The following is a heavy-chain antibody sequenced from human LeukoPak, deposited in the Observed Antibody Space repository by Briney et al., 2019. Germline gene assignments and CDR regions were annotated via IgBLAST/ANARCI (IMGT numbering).Heavy chain of an antibody. Sequence: SETLSLTCTVSGGSINDYYWDWIRQPAGKGLEWIGHIYTSGSTKYNPSLKNRVTMSVDMSKSQFSLNLTSVTAADTAVYYCARDARDAGEDWYFDLWGRGTLVTVSS. J-gene: IGHJ2*01. CDR3: ARDARDAGEDWYFDL. CDR2: IYTSGST. CDR1: GGSINDYY. V-gene: IGHV4-4*07. D-gene: IGHD5-24*01.